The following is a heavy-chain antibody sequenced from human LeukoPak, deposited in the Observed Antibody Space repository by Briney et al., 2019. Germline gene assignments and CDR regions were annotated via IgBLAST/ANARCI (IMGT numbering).Heavy chain of an antibody. CDR1: GFTFSGDW. CDR3: ARVPGYSGYFYGMDV. J-gene: IGHJ6*02. V-gene: IGHV3-74*01. CDR2: FDSDGGIT. Sequence: GGSLRLSCAASGFTFSGDWMHWVRQAPGKGLAWVSRFDSDGGITNYADSVKGRFTISRDNAKNTLYLQMNSLRAEDTAVYYCARVPGYSGYFYGMDVWGQGTTVTVSS. D-gene: IGHD5-12*01.